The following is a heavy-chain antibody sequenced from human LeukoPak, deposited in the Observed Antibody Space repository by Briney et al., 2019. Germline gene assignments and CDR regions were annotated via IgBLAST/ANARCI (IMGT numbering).Heavy chain of an antibody. V-gene: IGHV3-30*18. CDR1: GFTFGSYA. D-gene: IGHD4-17*01. Sequence: GGSLRLSCAASGFTFGSYAMHWVRQAPGKGLEWVAVISCDGSVKYYVDSVKGRFTISRDNSKNTLYLQMNSLRAEDTAVYFCAKPYNYGVRDVHFDYWGQGTLVTVSS. J-gene: IGHJ4*02. CDR2: ISCDGSVK. CDR3: AKPYNYGVRDVHFDY.